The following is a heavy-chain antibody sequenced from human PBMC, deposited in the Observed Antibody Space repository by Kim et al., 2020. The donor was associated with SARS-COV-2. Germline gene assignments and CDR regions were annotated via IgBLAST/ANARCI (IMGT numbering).Heavy chain of an antibody. CDR1: GFTFDDYA. CDR2: ISWNSGSI. Sequence: GGSLRLSCAASGFTFDDYAMHWVRQAPGKGLEWVSGISWNSGSIGYADSVKGRFTISRDNAKNSLYLQMNSLRAEDTALYYCAKDSIAAARWSWFDPWGQGTLVTVSS. J-gene: IGHJ5*02. V-gene: IGHV3-9*01. CDR3: AKDSIAAARWSWFDP. D-gene: IGHD6-13*01.